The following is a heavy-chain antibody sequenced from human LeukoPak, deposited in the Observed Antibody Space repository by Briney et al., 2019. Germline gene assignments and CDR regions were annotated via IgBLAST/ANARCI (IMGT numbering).Heavy chain of an antibody. CDR1: GGSISGYY. J-gene: IGHJ5*02. Sequence: SETLSLTCTVSGGSISGYYWSWIRQPPGKGLEWIGYIYYSGTTNYNPSLKSRLTISVDTSKNQFSLKLSSVTAADTAVYYCARGGTTVTPGLLWFDPWGQGTLVTVSS. CDR2: IYYSGTT. D-gene: IGHD4-17*01. V-gene: IGHV4-59*01. CDR3: ARGGTTVTPGLLWFDP.